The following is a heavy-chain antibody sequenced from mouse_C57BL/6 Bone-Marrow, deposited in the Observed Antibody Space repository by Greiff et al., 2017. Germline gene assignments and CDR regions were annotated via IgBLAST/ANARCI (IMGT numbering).Heavy chain of an antibody. CDR2: ISDGGSYT. D-gene: IGHD4-1*01. V-gene: IGHV5-4*01. J-gene: IGHJ2*01. CDR1: GFTFSSYA. CDR3: ARDRLGRSVDD. Sequence: DVQLVESGGGLVKPGGSLKLSCAASGFTFSSYAMSWVRQTPEKRLEWVATISDGGSYTYYPDNVKGRFTISRDNAKNNLYLQMSHLKSEDTAMYYGARDRLGRSVDDWGQGTTLTVSS.